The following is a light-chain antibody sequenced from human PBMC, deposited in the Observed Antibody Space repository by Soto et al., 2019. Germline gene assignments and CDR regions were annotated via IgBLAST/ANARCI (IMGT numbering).Light chain of an antibody. CDR2: TAS. V-gene: IGKV1-27*01. Sequence: DIQMTKSPSSLSASVGDRVTITCRASRDITDYLAWYQQKPGQVPKLLVYTASTLQSGVPSRFTASGSGTDFTLTITCLQPEDFATYYCQNYDSAPWTFGQGTKVDIK. CDR1: RDITDY. J-gene: IGKJ1*01. CDR3: QNYDSAPWT.